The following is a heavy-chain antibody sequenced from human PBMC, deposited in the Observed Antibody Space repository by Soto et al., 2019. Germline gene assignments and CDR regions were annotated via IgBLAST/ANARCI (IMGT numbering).Heavy chain of an antibody. CDR2: IYYSGST. J-gene: IGHJ4*02. D-gene: IGHD4-4*01. CDR3: ARLPPTVPYYFDY. V-gene: IGHV4-39*01. CDR1: GGSISSSSYY. Sequence: SETLSLTCTVSGGSISSSSYYWGWIRQPPGKGLEWIGSIYYSGSTYYNPSLKSRVTISVDTSKNQFSLKLSSVTAADTAVYYCARLPPTVPYYFDYWGQGTLVTVS.